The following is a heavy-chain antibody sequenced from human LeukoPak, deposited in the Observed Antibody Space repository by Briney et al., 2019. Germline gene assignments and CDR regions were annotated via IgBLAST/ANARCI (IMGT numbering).Heavy chain of an antibody. CDR3: AREPFGNCGGGSCHFRDIDNWYDP. D-gene: IGHD2-21*01. J-gene: IGHJ5*02. V-gene: IGHV1-8*03. Sequence: ASVKVSCKASGYTFTTYDMNWVGQAAGQGFEWMGWMNPKSGDAGYADKFQGRVAITRATSINTAYLGWGALTSGDTAFYYWAREPFGNCGGGSCHFRDIDNWYDPWGQGTLVTVSS. CDR2: MNPKSGDA. CDR1: GYTFTTYD.